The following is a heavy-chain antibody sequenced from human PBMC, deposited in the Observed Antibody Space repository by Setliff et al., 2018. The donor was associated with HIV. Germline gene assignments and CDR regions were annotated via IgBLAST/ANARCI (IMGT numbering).Heavy chain of an antibody. CDR2: IRSIANSHAT. Sequence: ASVKVSCATSGFTFSDSAMHWVRQASGKGLEWVGRIRSIANSHATTYAASVKGRFTISRDDSKNTAYLQMDRLRTEDTAVYYCTRHETTAYWGQGTLVTVSS. CDR1: GFTFSDSA. J-gene: IGHJ4*02. D-gene: IGHD4-17*01. CDR3: TRHETTAY. V-gene: IGHV3-73*01.